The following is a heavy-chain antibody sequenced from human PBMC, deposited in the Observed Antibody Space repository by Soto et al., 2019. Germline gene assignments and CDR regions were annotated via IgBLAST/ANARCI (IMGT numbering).Heavy chain of an antibody. Sequence: GSLRLSCAASGFTFSSYSMSWVRQAPGKGLEWVSYISSSSRTIYCADSVKGRFTISRDNAKNSLYLQMNSLRAEDTAVYYCAREWDGDGYNSGWFDPWGQGTLVTVSS. CDR1: GFTFSSYS. CDR2: ISSSSRTI. D-gene: IGHD5-12*01. V-gene: IGHV3-48*01. J-gene: IGHJ5*02. CDR3: AREWDGDGYNSGWFDP.